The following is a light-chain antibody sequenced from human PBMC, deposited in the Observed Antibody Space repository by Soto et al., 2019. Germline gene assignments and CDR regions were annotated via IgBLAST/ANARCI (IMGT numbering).Light chain of an antibody. J-gene: IGLJ1*01. V-gene: IGLV2-14*01. CDR2: EVS. CDR3: SSYTSSSTLV. Sequence: QSVLTQPGSVSGSPGQSITISCTGTSSDVGDYNYVSWYQQHPGKAPKLMIYEVSNRPSGVSNRFSGSKSGNTASLTISGLQAEDDADYYCSSYTSSSTLVFGTGTKLTV. CDR1: SSDVGDYNY.